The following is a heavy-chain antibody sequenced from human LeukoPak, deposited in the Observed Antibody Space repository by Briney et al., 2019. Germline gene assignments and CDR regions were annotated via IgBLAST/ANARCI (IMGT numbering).Heavy chain of an antibody. CDR3: ARRSGTLIEE. V-gene: IGHV1-69*13. D-gene: IGHD1-14*01. Sequence: SVKVSCKASGGTFSTYAISGVRQAPGQGLEWMGGIIPIFGTANYAQKFQGRITITADESTTTAYMELSSLRSEDTAVYYCARRSGTLIEEWGQGTLVTVSS. J-gene: IGHJ4*02. CDR1: GGTFSTYA. CDR2: IIPIFGTA.